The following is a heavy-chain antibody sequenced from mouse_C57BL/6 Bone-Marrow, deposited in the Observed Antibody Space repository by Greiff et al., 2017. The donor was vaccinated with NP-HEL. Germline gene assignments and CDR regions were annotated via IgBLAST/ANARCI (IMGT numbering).Heavy chain of an antibody. D-gene: IGHD2-2*01. CDR1: GYTFTDYE. J-gene: IGHJ3*01. CDR3: TREGRYGYDLAY. CDR2: IDPETGGT. Sequence: QVQLQQSGAELVRPGASVTLSCKASGYTFTDYEMHWVKQTPVHGLEWIGAIDPETGGTAYNQKFKGKAILTADKSSSTAYMELRSLTSEDSAVYYCTREGRYGYDLAYWGQGTLVTVSA. V-gene: IGHV1-15*01.